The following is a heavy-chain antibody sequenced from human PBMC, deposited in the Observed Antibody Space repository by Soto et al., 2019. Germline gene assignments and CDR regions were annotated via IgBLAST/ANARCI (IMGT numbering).Heavy chain of an antibody. J-gene: IGHJ5*02. CDR3: AGDSGGSCYP. V-gene: IGHV3-7*05. Sequence: GGSLRLSCAASGFTFSSYWMSWVRQTPGKGLEWVANIKQDGSEEWYVDSVKGRFTISRDNAKKSLFLQMDSLRAEDTAVYYCAGDSGGSCYPWGQGTLVTVSS. CDR1: GFTFSSYW. D-gene: IGHD2-15*01. CDR2: IKQDGSEE.